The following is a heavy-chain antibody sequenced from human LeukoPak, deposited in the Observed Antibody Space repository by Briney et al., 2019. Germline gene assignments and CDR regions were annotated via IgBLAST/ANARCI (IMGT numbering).Heavy chain of an antibody. CDR2: ISSSRVTT. D-gene: IGHD3-22*01. J-gene: IGHJ1*01. CDR1: GFTFGSSA. CDR3: AKGLYSAYSD. V-gene: IGHV3-23*01. Sequence: GGSLRLSCAASGFTFGSSAMSWVRQAPGKGLKWVSSISSSRVTTNYADSVKGRFTISRDTYKNTLYLQMTSLRAEDTALYYCAKGLYSAYSDWGQGTLVAVSS.